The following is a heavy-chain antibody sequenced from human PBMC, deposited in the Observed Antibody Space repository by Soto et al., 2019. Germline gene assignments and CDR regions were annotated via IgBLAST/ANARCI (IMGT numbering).Heavy chain of an antibody. D-gene: IGHD1-20*01. Sequence: GSGPTLVNPTETPTLTCTFSGFSITSPGMSVSWIRQPPGRALEWLALIERDDDDKYYSTSLKTRLTISKDTRKNQVVLTMANMDPADTATYYCARSIRGPRKFNGMDVWGQGTTVTVSS. J-gene: IGHJ6*02. CDR3: ARSIRGPRKFNGMDV. V-gene: IGHV2-70*13. CDR2: IERDDDDK. CDR1: GFSITSPGMS.